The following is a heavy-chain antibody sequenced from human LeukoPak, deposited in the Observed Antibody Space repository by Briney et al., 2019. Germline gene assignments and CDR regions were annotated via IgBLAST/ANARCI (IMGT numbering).Heavy chain of an antibody. CDR2: IYYSGST. CDR1: GGSISSSSYY. CDR3: ARGRIAAAGRFWFDP. Sequence: PSETLSLTCTVSGGSISSSSYYWGWIRQPPGKGLEWIGSIYYSGSTYYNPSLKSRVTISVDTSKNQFSLKLSSVTAADTAVYYCARGRIAAAGRFWFDPWGQGTLVTVSS. D-gene: IGHD6-13*01. V-gene: IGHV4-39*07. J-gene: IGHJ5*02.